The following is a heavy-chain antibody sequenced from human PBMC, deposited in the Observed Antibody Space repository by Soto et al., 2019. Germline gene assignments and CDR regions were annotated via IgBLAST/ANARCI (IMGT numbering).Heavy chain of an antibody. Sequence: LSLTCAVSGGSISGGGFSWSWIRQPPGKGLEWIGYILHTGGTQYNPSLKSRVSMSVDKSKNQFSLHLTSVTAADTAVYYCARLQFGEGFDYWGQGDLVPVSS. D-gene: IGHD3-10*01. V-gene: IGHV4-30-2*01. CDR3: ARLQFGEGFDY. CDR1: GGSISGGGFS. J-gene: IGHJ4*02. CDR2: ILHTGGT.